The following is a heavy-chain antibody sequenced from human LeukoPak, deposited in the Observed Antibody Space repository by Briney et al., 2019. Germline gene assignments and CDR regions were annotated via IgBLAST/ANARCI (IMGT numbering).Heavy chain of an antibody. Sequence: PGGSLRLSCVASGFTFSSYWMHWVRQDPRKGLVWVSRISGDGRNINYADSVRGRFTISRDNSKNTLYLQMNSLRAEDTAVYYCAKVEMATITNDAFDMWGQGTMVTVSS. J-gene: IGHJ3*02. CDR1: GFTFSSYW. CDR3: AKVEMATITNDAFDM. CDR2: ISGDGRNI. D-gene: IGHD5-24*01. V-gene: IGHV3-74*01.